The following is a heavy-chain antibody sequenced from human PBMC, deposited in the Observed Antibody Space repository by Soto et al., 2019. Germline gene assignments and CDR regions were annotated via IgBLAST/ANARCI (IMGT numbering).Heavy chain of an antibody. CDR1: GASISSDY. CDR3: ARRTISGVITDYFDY. V-gene: IGHV4-59*08. J-gene: IGHJ4*02. CDR2: AYSSGSA. Sequence: QVQLQESGPGLVKPSETLSLTCTVSGASISSDYWSWIRQPPGQGLEWIGYAYSSGSAIYNPSLKSRVTISLDTSRSQFSLKLSSVTAADMAVYYCARRTISGVITDYFDYWGQGTLVTVSS. D-gene: IGHD3-3*01.